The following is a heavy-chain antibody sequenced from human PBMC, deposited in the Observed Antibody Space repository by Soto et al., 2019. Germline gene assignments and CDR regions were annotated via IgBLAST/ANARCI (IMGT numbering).Heavy chain of an antibody. CDR3: ATDRGGQCSGGSCPEAGCDP. V-gene: IGHV1-3*05. CDR1: GYTFTTYP. J-gene: IGHJ5*02. Sequence: QVQLVQSGAEEKKPGASVKVSCKASGYTFTTYPMNWLRQAPGQRPEWMGWINVGNGGTKYSQKFQGRVSITRDTXXGTAYMQLSRLRSDDTAVYYCATDRGGQCSGGSCPEAGCDPWGQGTLVTVTS. D-gene: IGHD2-15*01. CDR2: INVGNGGT.